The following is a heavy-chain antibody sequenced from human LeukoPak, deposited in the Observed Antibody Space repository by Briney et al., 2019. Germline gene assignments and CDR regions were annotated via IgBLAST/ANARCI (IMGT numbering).Heavy chain of an antibody. J-gene: IGHJ6*02. Sequence: SETLSLTCTVSGGSISGSSYFWGWIRQPPGKGLEWIGSIYYSGSTYYNPSLKSRVTISVDTSKNQFSLKLSSVTAADTAVYYCGRDRPGGRGMEVWGQGTTVTVSS. V-gene: IGHV4-39*02. CDR1: GGSISGSSYF. CDR3: GRDRPGGRGMEV. CDR2: IYYSGST. D-gene: IGHD3-16*01.